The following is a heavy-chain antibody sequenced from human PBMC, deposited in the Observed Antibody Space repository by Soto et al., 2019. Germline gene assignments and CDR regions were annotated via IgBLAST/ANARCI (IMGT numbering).Heavy chain of an antibody. Sequence: EVQLLESGGGLVQPGGSLRLSCAGSGFTFSSYAMSWVRQSPGKGLQWVSSISGSGGSTYYADSVKGRFTISRDNSKNTLYLHMNSLRAEDTAVYYCAKAVTAFYYYGSGSEFDYWGQGTLVTVSS. CDR3: AKAVTAFYYYGSGSEFDY. V-gene: IGHV3-23*01. J-gene: IGHJ4*02. CDR1: GFTFSSYA. D-gene: IGHD3-10*01. CDR2: ISGSGGST.